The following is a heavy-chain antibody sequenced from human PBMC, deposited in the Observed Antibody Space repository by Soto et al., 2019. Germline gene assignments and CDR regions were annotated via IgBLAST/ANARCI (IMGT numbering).Heavy chain of an antibody. CDR2: ISGSGGST. CDR3: AKRGPPVDTAMVSPSAFDI. Sequence: EVQLLESGGGLVQPGGSLRLSCAASGFTFSSYAMRWVRQAPGKGLEWVSAISGSGGSTYYADSVKGRFTISRDNSKNTLYLQMNSLRAEDTAVYYCAKRGPPVDTAMVSPSAFDIWGQGTMVTVSS. V-gene: IGHV3-23*01. J-gene: IGHJ3*02. CDR1: GFTFSSYA. D-gene: IGHD5-18*01.